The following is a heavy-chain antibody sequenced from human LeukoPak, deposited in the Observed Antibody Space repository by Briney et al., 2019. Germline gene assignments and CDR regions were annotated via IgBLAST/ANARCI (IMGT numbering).Heavy chain of an antibody. CDR1: GFTFSSYA. J-gene: IGHJ5*02. CDR2: ISYDGSNK. V-gene: IGHV3-30*04. Sequence: GGSLRLSCAASGFTFSSYAMHWVRQAPGKGLEWVAVISYDGSNKYYADSVKGRFTISRDNSKNTLYLQMNSLRAEDTAVYYCARQGRFGVQSNWFDPWGQGTLVTVSS. CDR3: ARQGRFGVQSNWFDP. D-gene: IGHD3-10*01.